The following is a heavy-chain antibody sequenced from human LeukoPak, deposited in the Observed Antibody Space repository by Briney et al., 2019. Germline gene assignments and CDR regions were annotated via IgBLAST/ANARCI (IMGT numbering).Heavy chain of an antibody. V-gene: IGHV3-23*01. CDR1: GFTFTTYA. D-gene: IGHD3-3*01. CDR2: ITGGGAST. Sequence: GGSLRLSCAASGFTFTTYAMTWVRQAPGKGLEWASSITGGGASTYYTNSVKGRFTISRDNSKDTLYLQMNSLRVDDTAVYYCAKRDSSNDFWSGYHAFDIWGQGTMVTVSS. CDR3: AKRDSSNDFWSGYHAFDI. J-gene: IGHJ3*02.